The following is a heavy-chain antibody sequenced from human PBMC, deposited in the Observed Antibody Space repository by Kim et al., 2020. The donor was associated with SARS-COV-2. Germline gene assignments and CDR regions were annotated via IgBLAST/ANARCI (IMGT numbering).Heavy chain of an antibody. Sequence: GGSLRLSCAASGFAFGDYAMHWVRQVPGKGLEWVSGVSWNSGSIAYADSVRGRFTISRDNAKNSLYLQMHSLRTEDTALYYCAKDIRGNYDFLTGYNYWGQGTLVTISS. CDR3: AKDIRGNYDFLTGYNY. CDR1: GFAFGDYA. V-gene: IGHV3-9*01. CDR2: VSWNSGSI. J-gene: IGHJ4*02. D-gene: IGHD3-9*01.